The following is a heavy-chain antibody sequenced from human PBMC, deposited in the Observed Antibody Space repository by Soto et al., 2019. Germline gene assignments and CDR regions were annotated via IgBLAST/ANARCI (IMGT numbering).Heavy chain of an antibody. Sequence: GGSLRLSCAGSGFTFRNYAMSWVRQAPGKGLEWVSTISGSDGNIYYADSVKGRFTISRDNSKNTLYLQMNSLRAEDTAIYTCAGCQSDRTTHFDNWGQGTLVTVSS. V-gene: IGHV3-23*01. CDR2: ISGSDGNI. CDR1: GFTFRNYA. J-gene: IGHJ4*01. CDR3: AGCQSDRTTHFDN. D-gene: IGHD1-1*01.